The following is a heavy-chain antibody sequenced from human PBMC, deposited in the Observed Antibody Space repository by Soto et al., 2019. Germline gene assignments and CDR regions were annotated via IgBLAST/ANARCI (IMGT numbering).Heavy chain of an antibody. V-gene: IGHV3-30-3*01. CDR2: ISYDGSNK. CDR3: ARDHXPHPDTVNPYYYYGMDV. Sequence: QTGGSLRLSCAASGFTFSSYAMHWVRQAPGKGLEWVAVISYDGSNKYYADSVKGRFTISRDNSKNTLYLQMNSLRAEDTAVYYCARDHXPHPDTVNPYYYYGMDVWGQGTTVTVSS. D-gene: IGHD5-18*01. CDR1: GFTFSSYA. J-gene: IGHJ6*02.